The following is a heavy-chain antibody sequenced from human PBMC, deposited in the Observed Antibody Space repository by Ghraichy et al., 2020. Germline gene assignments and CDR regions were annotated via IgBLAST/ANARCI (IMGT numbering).Heavy chain of an antibody. CDR1: GGSISSYY. CDR2: IYTSGST. J-gene: IGHJ3*02. CDR3: ASSRYCSSTSCYRTEFYI. V-gene: IGHV4-4*07. Sequence: SETLSLTCTVSGGSISSYYWSWIRQPAGKGLEWIGRIYTSGSTNYNPSLKSRVTMSVDTSKNQFSLKLSSVTAADTAVYYCASSRYCSSTSCYRTEFYIWGQGTMVTVSS. D-gene: IGHD2-2*01.